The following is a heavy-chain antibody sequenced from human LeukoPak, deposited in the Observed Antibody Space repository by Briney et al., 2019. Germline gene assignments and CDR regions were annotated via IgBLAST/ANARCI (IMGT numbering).Heavy chain of an antibody. Sequence: GASVKVSCKASGYTFTGYYMHWVRQAPEQGLEWMGWINPNSGGTNYAQKFQGRVTMTRDTSISTAYMELSRLRSDDTAVYYCAVLAVAGTEIDYWGQGTLVTVSS. D-gene: IGHD6-19*01. CDR2: INPNSGGT. V-gene: IGHV1-2*02. CDR3: AVLAVAGTEIDY. J-gene: IGHJ4*02. CDR1: GYTFTGYY.